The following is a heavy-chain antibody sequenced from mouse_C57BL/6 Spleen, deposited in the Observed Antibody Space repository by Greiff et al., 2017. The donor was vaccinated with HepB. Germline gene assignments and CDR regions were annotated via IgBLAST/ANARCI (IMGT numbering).Heavy chain of an antibody. CDR3: ARLGDYDGDWYFDV. D-gene: IGHD2-4*01. J-gene: IGHJ1*03. Sequence: QVHVKQSGTELVKPGASVKLSCKASGYTFTSYWMHWVKQRPGQGLEWIGNINPSNGGTNYNEKFKSKATLTVDKSSSTAYMQLSSLTSEDSAVYYCARLGDYDGDWYFDVWGTGTTVTVSS. CDR1: GYTFTSYW. V-gene: IGHV1-53*01. CDR2: INPSNGGT.